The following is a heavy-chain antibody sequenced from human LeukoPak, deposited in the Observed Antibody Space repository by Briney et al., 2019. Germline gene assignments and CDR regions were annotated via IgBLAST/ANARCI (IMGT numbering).Heavy chain of an antibody. CDR3: LIVAALSGGVDY. CDR2: IIPIFGTA. V-gene: IGHV1-69*05. J-gene: IGHJ4*02. Sequence: WASVKVSCKASGGTFSSYAISWVRQAPGQGLEWMGGIIPIFGTANYAQKFQGRVTITTDESTSTAYMELSSLGSEDTAVYYCLIVAALSGGVDYWGQGTLVTVSS. CDR1: GGTFSSYA. D-gene: IGHD6-6*01.